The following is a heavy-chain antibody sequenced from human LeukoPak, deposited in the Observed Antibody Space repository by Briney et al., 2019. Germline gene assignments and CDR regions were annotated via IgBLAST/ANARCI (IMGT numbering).Heavy chain of an antibody. Sequence: GASVKVSCKASGYTFTSYDINWVRQAPGQGLEWMGWINPNSGGTNYAQKFQGRVTMTRDTSISTAYMELSRLRSDDTAVYYCARNFWQGGYDYWGQGTLVTVSS. CDR2: INPNSGGT. CDR3: ARNFWQGGYDY. V-gene: IGHV1-2*02. CDR1: GYTFTSYD. D-gene: IGHD3-3*01. J-gene: IGHJ4*02.